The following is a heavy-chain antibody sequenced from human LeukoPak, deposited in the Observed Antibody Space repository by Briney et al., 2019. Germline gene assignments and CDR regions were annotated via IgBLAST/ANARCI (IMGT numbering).Heavy chain of an antibody. CDR3: AKRAGDSGGYLDY. J-gene: IGHJ4*02. V-gene: IGHV3-30*02. CDR2: IRYDGSYK. CDR1: GYTFTSYY. D-gene: IGHD3-22*01. Sequence: SCKASGYTFTSYYMHWVRQAPGKGLEWVAFIRYDGSYKYYSDSVKGRFTISRDNSKNTLYLQVNSLRAEDTAIYYCAKRAGDSGGYLDYWGQGTLVTVSS.